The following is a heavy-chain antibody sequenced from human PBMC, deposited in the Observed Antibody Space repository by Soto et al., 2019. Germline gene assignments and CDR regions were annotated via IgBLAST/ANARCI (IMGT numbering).Heavy chain of an antibody. CDR2: ISGSGGST. Sequence: PVGSLRLSCAASGFTFSSYAMSWVRQAPGKGLEWVSAISGSGGSTYYADSVKGRFTISRDNSKNTLYLQMNSLRAEDTAVYYCASHYYDSSGYYYGPFDYWGQGTQVTVSS. J-gene: IGHJ4*02. CDR3: ASHYYDSSGYYYGPFDY. CDR1: GFTFSSYA. D-gene: IGHD3-22*01. V-gene: IGHV3-23*01.